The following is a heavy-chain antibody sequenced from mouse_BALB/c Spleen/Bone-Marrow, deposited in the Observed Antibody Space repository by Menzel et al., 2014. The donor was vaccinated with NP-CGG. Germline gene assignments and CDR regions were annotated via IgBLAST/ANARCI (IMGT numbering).Heavy chain of an antibody. CDR2: IRNKAYDYTT. V-gene: IGHV7-3*02. J-gene: IGHJ4*01. CDR1: GFTLTDSY. Sequence: EVQLVESGGGLVQPGGSLRLSCTPSGFTLTDSYMSWVRQPPGKALEWLGFIRNKAYDYTTEYSASVKGRFTISRDSSQSILYLQMNTLRPEDSATYYCARFPMDYWGQGTSVTVSS. CDR3: ARFPMDY.